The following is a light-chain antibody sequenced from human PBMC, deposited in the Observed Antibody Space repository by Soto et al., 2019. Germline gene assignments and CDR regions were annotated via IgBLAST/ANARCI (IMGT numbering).Light chain of an antibody. J-gene: IGLJ1*01. V-gene: IGLV2-8*01. Sequence: QSVLTQPPSASGSPGQSVTISCTGTSSDVGGYNYVSWYQQHPGKAPKLMIYEVSKRPSGVPDRFSGSKSGNTASLRISGLQAEDEADYYCCSYAGSTTYVFGAGTKVTVL. CDR1: SSDVGGYNY. CDR2: EVS. CDR3: CSYAGSTTYV.